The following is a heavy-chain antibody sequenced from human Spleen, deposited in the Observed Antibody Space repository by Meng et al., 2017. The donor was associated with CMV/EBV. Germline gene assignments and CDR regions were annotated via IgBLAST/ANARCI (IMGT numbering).Heavy chain of an antibody. J-gene: IGHJ4*02. CDR2: ILTLFGTT. V-gene: IGHV1-69*05. D-gene: IGHD3-10*01. Sequence: SGGTFTSYAISWVRQAPGQGLEWMGGILTLFGTTNYAQKFQDRVTITTDKSATTVHMELTSLRSEDTAVYYCARAEEGFLQWLCEDWGQGTLVTVSS. CDR3: ARAEEGFLQWLCED. CDR1: GGTFTSYA.